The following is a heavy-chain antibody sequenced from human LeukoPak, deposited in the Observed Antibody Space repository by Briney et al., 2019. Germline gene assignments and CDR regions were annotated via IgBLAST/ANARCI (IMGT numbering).Heavy chain of an antibody. CDR2: INHSGST. D-gene: IGHD2-2*01. Sequence: PSETLSLTCAVYGGSFSGYYWGWIRQPPGKGLEWIGEINHSGSTNYNPSLKSRVTISVDTSKNQFSLKLSSVTAADTAVYYCAMYCSSTSCYPIPHWGQGTLVTVSS. J-gene: IGHJ1*01. CDR1: GGSFSGYY. V-gene: IGHV4-34*01. CDR3: AMYCSSTSCYPIPH.